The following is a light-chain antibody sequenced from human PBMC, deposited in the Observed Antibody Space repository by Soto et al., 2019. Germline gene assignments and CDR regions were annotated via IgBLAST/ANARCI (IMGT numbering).Light chain of an antibody. J-gene: IGKJ3*01. CDR1: QGISSY. Sequence: DIQLTQSPSFLSASVGDRVTITCRASQGISSYLAWYQQKPGKAPKLLIYAASTLQSGVPSRFSGSGSGTEFTLTISSLQPEDFATYYCLQVNSYPHTFGPGTKVDIK. CDR3: LQVNSYPHT. V-gene: IGKV1-9*01. CDR2: AAS.